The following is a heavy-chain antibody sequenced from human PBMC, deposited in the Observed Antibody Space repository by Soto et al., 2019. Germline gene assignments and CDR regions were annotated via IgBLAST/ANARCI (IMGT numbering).Heavy chain of an antibody. CDR3: ARGEKNLGTALYYFDY. CDR1: GGSFSGYY. J-gene: IGHJ4*02. V-gene: IGHV4-34*01. Sequence: PSEALSLTCAVYGGSFSGYYWSWIRQPPGKGLEWIGEINHSGSTNYNPSLKSRVTISVDTSKNQFSLKLSSVTAVDTAVYYCARGEKNLGTALYYFDYWGQGTLVTVSS. D-gene: IGHD1-1*01. CDR2: INHSGST.